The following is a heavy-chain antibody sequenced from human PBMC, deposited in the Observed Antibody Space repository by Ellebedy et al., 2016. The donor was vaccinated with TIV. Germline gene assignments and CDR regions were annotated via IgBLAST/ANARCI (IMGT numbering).Heavy chain of an antibody. CDR1: GYTFVRYG. V-gene: IGHV1-18*01. CDR3: ARGGRNNADY. CDR2: ISTYDGDT. D-gene: IGHD1/OR15-1a*01. Sequence: AASVKVSCKASGYTFVRYGLSWVRQAPGQGLEYMGWISTYDGDTSYAQKLQGRVTMTTDTSTTTAYMELRSLRSDDTAMYYCARGGRNNADYWGPGTLVTVSS. J-gene: IGHJ4*02.